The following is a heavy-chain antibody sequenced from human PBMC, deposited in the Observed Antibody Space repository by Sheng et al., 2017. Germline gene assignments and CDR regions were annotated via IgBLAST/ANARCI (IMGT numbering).Heavy chain of an antibody. CDR1: GGTFSSYA. V-gene: IGHV1-69*05. J-gene: IGHJ6*03. Sequence: QVQLVQSGAEVKKPGSSVKVSCKASGGTFSSYAISWVRQAPGQGLEWMGGIIPIFGTANYAQKFQGRVTITTDESTSTAYMELSSLRSEDTAVYYCARGDFWSGYYPYYYYYMDVWGKGTTVTVSS. D-gene: IGHD3-3*01. CDR3: ARGDFWSGYYPYYYYYMDV. CDR2: IIPIFGTA.